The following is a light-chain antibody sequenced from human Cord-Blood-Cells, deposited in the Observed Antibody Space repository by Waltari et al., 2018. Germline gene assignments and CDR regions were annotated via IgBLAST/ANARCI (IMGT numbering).Light chain of an antibody. Sequence: QSALTQPASVSGSPGQSITISCTGTRRDVGGYNYVSWYQQHPGKAPKLMIYDVSKRPSGVSNRFSGSKSGNTASLTISGLQAEDEADYYCSSYTSSSWVFGGGTKLTVL. V-gene: IGLV2-14*01. CDR1: RRDVGGYNY. J-gene: IGLJ3*02. CDR2: DVS. CDR3: SSYTSSSWV.